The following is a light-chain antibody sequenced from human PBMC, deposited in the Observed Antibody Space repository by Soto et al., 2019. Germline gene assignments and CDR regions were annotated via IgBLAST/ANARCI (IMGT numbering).Light chain of an antibody. V-gene: IGLV2-23*02. CDR1: SSDVGSYNL. CDR3: CSYAGSSTLV. CDR2: EVS. Sequence: QSVLTQPASVSGSPGQSITISCTGTSSDVGSYNLVSWYQQHPGKAPKLMIYEVSKRPSGVSNRFSGSKSGNTASLTISGFQAEVEADYYCCSYAGSSTLVFGTGTKVTVL. J-gene: IGLJ1*01.